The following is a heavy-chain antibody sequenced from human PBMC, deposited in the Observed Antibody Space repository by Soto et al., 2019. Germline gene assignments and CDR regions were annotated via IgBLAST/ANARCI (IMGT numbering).Heavy chain of an antibody. CDR2: ISYDGSNK. CDR3: ARGTYYYNTNSPD. V-gene: IGHV3-30*03. CDR1: GFTFSSYG. J-gene: IGHJ4*02. D-gene: IGHD3-22*01. Sequence: PGGSLRLSCAASGFTFSSYGMHWVRQAPGKGLEWVAVISYDGSNKYYADSVKGRFTISRDNSKNTLYLQMNSLRAEDTAVYYCARGTYYYNTNSPDWGQGTLVTVSS.